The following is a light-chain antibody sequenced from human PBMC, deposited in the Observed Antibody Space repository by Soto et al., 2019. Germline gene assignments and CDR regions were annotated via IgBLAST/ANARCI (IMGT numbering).Light chain of an antibody. CDR1: ESILFSAKNKNY. Sequence: DIVMTQSPDSLAVSLGERATINCKSSESILFSAKNKNYLSWDQQKPGQPPKLLIDWASIRESGVPDRFSGCGSGTNFTLNISSLQAEDGAVYYCRQHDGFPRTFGQGTKVDIK. CDR2: WAS. J-gene: IGKJ1*01. V-gene: IGKV4-1*01. CDR3: RQHDGFPRT.